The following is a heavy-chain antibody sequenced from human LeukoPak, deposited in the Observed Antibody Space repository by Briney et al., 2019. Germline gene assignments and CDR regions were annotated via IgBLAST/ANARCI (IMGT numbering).Heavy chain of an antibody. CDR1: GYTFTSYD. D-gene: IGHD6-19*01. Sequence: GASVKVSCKASGYTFTSYDINWVRQATGQGLEWMGWMNPNSGNTGYAQKFQGRVTMTRNTSISTAYMELSSLRSEDTAVYYCARHGAVVGPNWFDPWGQGTLVTVSS. CDR3: ARHGAVVGPNWFDP. J-gene: IGHJ5*02. V-gene: IGHV1-8*01. CDR2: MNPNSGNT.